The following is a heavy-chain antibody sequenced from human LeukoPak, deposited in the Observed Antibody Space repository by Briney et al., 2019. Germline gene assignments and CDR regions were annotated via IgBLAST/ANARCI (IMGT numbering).Heavy chain of an antibody. J-gene: IGHJ4*02. Sequence: TLSLTCTVSGGSISSGGYYWSWIRQPPGKGLEWIGYTYHSGSTYYNPSLKSRVTISVDRSKNQFSLKLSSVTAADTAVYYCARDRRGIAAAGYFDYWGQGTLVTVSS. CDR1: GGSISSGGYY. V-gene: IGHV4-30-2*01. CDR3: ARDRRGIAAAGYFDY. CDR2: TYHSGST. D-gene: IGHD6-13*01.